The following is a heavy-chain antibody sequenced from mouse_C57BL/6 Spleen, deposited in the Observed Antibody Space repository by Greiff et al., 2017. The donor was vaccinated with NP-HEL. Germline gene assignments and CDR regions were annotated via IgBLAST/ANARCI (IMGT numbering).Heavy chain of an antibody. J-gene: IGHJ4*01. CDR1: GYTFTDYY. CDR3: ARKGLWDYDDAMDY. CDR2: INPNNGGT. V-gene: IGHV1-26*01. D-gene: IGHD2-4*01. Sequence: EVQLQQSGPELVKPGASVKISCKASGYTFTDYYMNWVKQSHGQSLEWIGDINPNNGGTSYNQKFKGKATLTVDKSSSTAYMELRSLTSEDSAVYYCARKGLWDYDDAMDYWGQGTSVTVSS.